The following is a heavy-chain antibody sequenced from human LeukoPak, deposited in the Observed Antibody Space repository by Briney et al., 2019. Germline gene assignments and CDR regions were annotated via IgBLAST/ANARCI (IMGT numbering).Heavy chain of an antibody. CDR1: GFPFHDYG. CDR3: AADSSSWYPVDFDY. Sequence: GGSLRLSCAASGFPFHDYGMPWVRQAPGKGLEWVSGISWNSGSINYADSVKGRFTISRDNAKNSLYLQMNSLRAEDSALYYCAADSSSWYPVDFDYWGQGTLVTVSS. V-gene: IGHV3-9*01. J-gene: IGHJ4*02. CDR2: ISWNSGSI. D-gene: IGHD6-13*01.